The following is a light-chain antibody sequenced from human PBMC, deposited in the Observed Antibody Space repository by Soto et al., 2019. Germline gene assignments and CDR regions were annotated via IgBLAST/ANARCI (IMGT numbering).Light chain of an antibody. CDR3: SSYTSSSTGV. V-gene: IGLV2-14*01. CDR1: SSDVGGYNY. Sequence: QSALTQPASVSGSPGQSITISCTGTSSDVGGYNYVSWYQQHPGKAPKLMIYDVSNRPSGVSNRFSGSKPVNTASLTISGLQAEDEADYYCSSYTSSSTGVFGGGTKLTVL. CDR2: DVS. J-gene: IGLJ3*02.